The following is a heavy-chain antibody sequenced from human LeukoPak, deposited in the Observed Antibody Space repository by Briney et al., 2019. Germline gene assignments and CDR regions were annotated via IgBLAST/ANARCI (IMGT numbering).Heavy chain of an antibody. V-gene: IGHV4-61*02. CDR1: GGSISSGSYY. J-gene: IGHJ1*01. CDR3: ARSAITISVGEYFQH. CDR2: IYTSGST. Sequence: SETLSLTCTVSGGSISSGSYYWSWIRQPAGKGLEWIGRIYTSGSTNYNPSLKSRVTISVDTSKNQFSLKLSSVTAADTAVYYCARSAITISVGEYFQHWGQGTLVTVSS. D-gene: IGHD3-9*01.